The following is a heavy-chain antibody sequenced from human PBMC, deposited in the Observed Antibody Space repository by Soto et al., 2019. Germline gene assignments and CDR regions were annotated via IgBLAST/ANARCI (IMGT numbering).Heavy chain of an antibody. CDR1: GYTFTGYY. D-gene: IGHD5-12*01. J-gene: IGHJ4*02. Sequence: ASVKVSCKPSGYTFTGYYIHWVRQAPGQGLEWMGWINPNSGATNYAQKFQSRVTMTSDTSMSTAYVELARLRSDDTAVYYCVRDLVTTIGDFDYWGQGTLVTVSS. V-gene: IGHV1-2*02. CDR3: VRDLVTTIGDFDY. CDR2: INPNSGAT.